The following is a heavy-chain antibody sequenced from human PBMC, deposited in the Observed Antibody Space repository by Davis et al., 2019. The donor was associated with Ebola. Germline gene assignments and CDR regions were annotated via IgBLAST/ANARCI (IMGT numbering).Heavy chain of an antibody. V-gene: IGHV3-23*01. D-gene: IGHD3-3*01. J-gene: IGHJ4*02. CDR2: ISGSGGST. CDR3: AKGGLDFWSGYPY. CDR1: GFTFSDYY. Sequence: GSLKISCAASGFTFSDYYMSWVRQAPGKGLEWVSAISGSGGSTYYADSVKGRFTISRDNSKNTLYLQMNSLRAEDTAVYYCAKGGLDFWSGYPYWGQGTLVTVSS.